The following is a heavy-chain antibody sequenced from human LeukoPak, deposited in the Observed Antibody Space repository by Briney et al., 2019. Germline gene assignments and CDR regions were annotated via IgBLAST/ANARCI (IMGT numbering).Heavy chain of an antibody. V-gene: IGHV3-53*01. D-gene: IGHD6-19*01. CDR2: IYSGGST. J-gene: IGHJ4*02. CDR1: GFTVSSNY. Sequence: GGSLRLSCAASGFTVSSNYMSWVRQAPGKGLEWVSVIYSGGSTYYADSVKGRFTISRDNSKNTLYLQMNSLRAEDTAVYYCAAGVATDSSSGVFDYWGQGTLVTVSS. CDR3: AAGVATDSSSGVFDY.